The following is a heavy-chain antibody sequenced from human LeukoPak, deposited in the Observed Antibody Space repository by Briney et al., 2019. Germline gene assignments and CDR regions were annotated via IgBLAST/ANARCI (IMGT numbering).Heavy chain of an antibody. CDR1: GGSISSGSYY. D-gene: IGHD5-18*01. CDR3: ARVYAYSYGYVDY. J-gene: IGHJ4*02. Sequence: SETLSLTCTVSGGSISSGSYYWRWIRQPAGKGLEWIGRIYTSGSTNYNPSLKSRVTISVDTSKNQFSLKLSSVTAADTAVYYCARVYAYSYGYVDYWGQGTLVTVSS. V-gene: IGHV4-61*02. CDR2: IYTSGST.